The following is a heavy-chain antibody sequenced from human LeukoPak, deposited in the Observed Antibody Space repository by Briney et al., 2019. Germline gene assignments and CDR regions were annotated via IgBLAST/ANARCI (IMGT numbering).Heavy chain of an antibody. CDR1: GGTFSSYA. CDR2: IIPIFGTA. V-gene: IGHV1-69*13. J-gene: IGHJ4*02. Sequence: SVKVSCKASGGTFSSYAISWVRQAPGQGLEWMGGIIPIFGTANYAQKFQGRVTITADESTSTAYMELSSLRSEDTAVYYCARVGYCSGGSCYGDYYFDYWGQGTLVTVSS. D-gene: IGHD2-15*01. CDR3: ARVGYCSGGSCYGDYYFDY.